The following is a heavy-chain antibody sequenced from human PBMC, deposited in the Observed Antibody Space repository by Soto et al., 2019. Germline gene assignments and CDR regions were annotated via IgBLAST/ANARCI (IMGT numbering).Heavy chain of an antibody. V-gene: IGHV5-10-1*01. CDR3: ARAQATIVVVGR. D-gene: IGHD2-15*01. CDR2: IDPSDSYT. Sequence: PGESLKISCKGSGYSFTSYWISWVRQMPGKGLEWMGRIDPSDSYTNYSPSFQGHVTISADKASSTAYLQWSSLKASDTAMYYCARAQATIVVVGRWGQGTLVTVSS. CDR1: GYSFTSYW. J-gene: IGHJ4*02.